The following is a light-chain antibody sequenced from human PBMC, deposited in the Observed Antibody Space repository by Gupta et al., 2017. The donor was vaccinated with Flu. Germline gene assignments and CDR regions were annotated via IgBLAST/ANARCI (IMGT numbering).Light chain of an antibody. CDR2: KPS. CDR3: QQEHSSPST. V-gene: IGKV1-5*03. CDR1: QSINSW. Sequence: DIQLIQSPSTLSASVGDRVTITCRASQSINSWLAWYQQRPGKAPQLLIYKPSRSESGVPSRYSGSGSGTEFTLTISSRQPNDFATYPSQQEHSSPSTSGQATKVEIK. J-gene: IGKJ2*01.